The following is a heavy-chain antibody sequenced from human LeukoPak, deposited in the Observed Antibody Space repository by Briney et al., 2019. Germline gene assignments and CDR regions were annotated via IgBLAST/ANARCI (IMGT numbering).Heavy chain of an antibody. V-gene: IGHV4-59*01. J-gene: IGHJ4*02. CDR3: ARGERAGYSSSWYDY. D-gene: IGHD6-13*01. CDR2: IYYSGST. Sequence: PSETLSLTCTVSGGSLSTYYWSWIRQPPGKGLEWIGYIYYSGSTNYNPSLKSRVTISVDTSKNQFSLKLSSVTAADTAVYYCARGERAGYSSSWYDYWGQGTLVTVSS. CDR1: GGSLSTYY.